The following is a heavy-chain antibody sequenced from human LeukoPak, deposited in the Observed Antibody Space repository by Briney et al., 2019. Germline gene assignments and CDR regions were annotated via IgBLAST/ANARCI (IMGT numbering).Heavy chain of an antibody. Sequence: ASVKVSCKASGYTFTGYYMHWVRQAPGQGLEWMGWINPNSGGTNYAQKFQGRVTMTRDTSISTAYMELSRLRSDDTAVYYCARGITTVRGVTSRHPVDYWGQGTLVTVSS. D-gene: IGHD3-10*01. J-gene: IGHJ4*02. CDR1: GYTFTGYY. CDR3: ARGITTVRGVTSRHPVDY. V-gene: IGHV1-2*02. CDR2: INPNSGGT.